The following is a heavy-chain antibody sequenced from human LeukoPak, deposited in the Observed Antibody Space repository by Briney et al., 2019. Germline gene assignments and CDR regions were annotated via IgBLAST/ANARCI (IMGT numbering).Heavy chain of an antibody. Sequence: PGGSLRLSCAASGFTFSSYWMSWVRQAPGKGLEWVANIKQDGSEKYYVDSVKGRFTISRDNAKNSLYLQMNSLRAEDTGVYYCAKDMALVVVTDNGMDVWGQGTTVTVSS. D-gene: IGHD2-21*02. CDR2: IKQDGSEK. V-gene: IGHV3-7*01. CDR1: GFTFSSYW. CDR3: AKDMALVVVTDNGMDV. J-gene: IGHJ6*02.